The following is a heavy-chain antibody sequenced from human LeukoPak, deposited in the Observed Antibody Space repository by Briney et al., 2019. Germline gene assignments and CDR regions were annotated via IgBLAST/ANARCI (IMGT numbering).Heavy chain of an antibody. V-gene: IGHV3-48*04. CDR1: GFTLSSYS. D-gene: IGHD1-20*01. CDR2: ISSSSSTI. Sequence: GGSLRLSCAASGFTLSSYSMNWVRQAPGKGLEWVSYISSSSSTIYYADSVKGRFTISRDNAKNSLYLQMNSLRAEDTAVYYCARDLKYNWIRLGDYWGQGTLVTVSS. J-gene: IGHJ4*02. CDR3: ARDLKYNWIRLGDY.